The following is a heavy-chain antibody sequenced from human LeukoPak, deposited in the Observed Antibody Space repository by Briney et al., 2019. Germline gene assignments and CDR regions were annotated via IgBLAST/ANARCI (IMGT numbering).Heavy chain of an antibody. CDR1: GGSISSYY. Sequence: PSETLSLTRTVSGGSISSYYWSWIRQPPGKGLEWIGYIYYSGSTNYNPSLKSRVTISVDTSKNQFSLKLSSVTAADTAVYYCARDYYYYDSSGYYHWYFDLWGRGTLVTVSS. V-gene: IGHV4-59*01. D-gene: IGHD3-22*01. J-gene: IGHJ2*01. CDR2: IYYSGST. CDR3: ARDYYYYDSSGYYHWYFDL.